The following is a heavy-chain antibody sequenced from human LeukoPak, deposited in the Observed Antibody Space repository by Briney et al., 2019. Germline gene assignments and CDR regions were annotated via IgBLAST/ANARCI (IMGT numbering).Heavy chain of an antibody. CDR3: AKSRRDF. Sequence: AGGSLRLSCVASGFAFSDSRMHWVRQAPGKGLEWVSRITRDGSSTAYADSVKGRFTVSRDNARTTLYLQMNSLGVEDTAVYFCAKSRRDFWGQGTLVTVSS. V-gene: IGHV3-74*01. J-gene: IGHJ4*02. CDR1: GFAFSDSR. CDR2: ITRDGSST.